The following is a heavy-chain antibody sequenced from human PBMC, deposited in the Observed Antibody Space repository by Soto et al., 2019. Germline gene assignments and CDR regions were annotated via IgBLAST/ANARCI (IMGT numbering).Heavy chain of an antibody. V-gene: IGHV4-4*02. CDR2: IYHSGST. Sequence: QVQLQESGPGLVKPSGTLSLTCAVSGGSISSSNWWSWVRQPPGKGLEWIGEIYHSGSTNYNPSLKSRVTISVDKSKNQCSLKLSSVTAADTAVYYCASKGFYRWFGESVHPFDYWGQGTLVTVSS. CDR1: GGSISSSNW. CDR3: ASKGFYRWFGESVHPFDY. D-gene: IGHD3-10*01. J-gene: IGHJ4*02.